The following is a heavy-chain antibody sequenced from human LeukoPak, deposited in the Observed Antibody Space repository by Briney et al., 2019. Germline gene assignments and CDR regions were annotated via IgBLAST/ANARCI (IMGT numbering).Heavy chain of an antibody. D-gene: IGHD2-2*01. CDR2: ISGSGGST. CDR1: GFTFSSYA. J-gene: IGHJ5*02. CDR3: AKTFGSTLTNIGVVPAAMNWFDP. V-gene: IGHV3-23*01. Sequence: GSLRLSCAASGFTFSSYAMSWVRQAPGKGLEWVSAISGSGGSTYYADSVKGRFTISRDNSKNTLYLQMNSLRAEDTAVYYCAKTFGSTLTNIGVVPAAMNWFDPWGQGTLVTVSS.